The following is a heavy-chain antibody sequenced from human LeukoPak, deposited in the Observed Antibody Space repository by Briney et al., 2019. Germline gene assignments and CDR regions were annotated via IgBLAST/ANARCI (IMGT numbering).Heavy chain of an antibody. D-gene: IGHD3-10*01. CDR1: GFPFSSYA. CDR2: ISGSGGST. J-gene: IGHJ4*02. CDR3: AKGFGASMVRGVMVSAY. V-gene: IGHV3-23*01. Sequence: GGSLRIPCAPSGFPFSSYAMGWVRQPPGKGLKWVSAISGSGGSTYYADSVKGRFTISRDNSKNTLYLQMNSLRAEDTAVYYCAKGFGASMVRGVMVSAYWGQGTLVTVSS.